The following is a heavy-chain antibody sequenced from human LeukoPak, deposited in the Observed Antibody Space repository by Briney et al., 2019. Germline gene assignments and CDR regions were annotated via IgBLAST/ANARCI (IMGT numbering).Heavy chain of an antibody. D-gene: IGHD3-22*01. Sequence: GGSLRLSCAASGFNFRTYGMHWVRQAPGKGLEGVAFIQIDESSKNYADSVKRRFTISRDNSKNTVSPKVNSLRAEDTALYYCAKEDGTVVVSTFGEWGQGTLVTV. CDR3: AKEDGTVVVSTFGE. CDR1: GFNFRTYG. V-gene: IGHV3-30*02. CDR2: IQIDESSK. J-gene: IGHJ4*02.